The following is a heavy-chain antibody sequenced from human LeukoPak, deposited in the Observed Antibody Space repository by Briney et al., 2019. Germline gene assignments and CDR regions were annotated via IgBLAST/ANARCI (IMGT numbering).Heavy chain of an antibody. CDR1: GGSFSGYY. CDR3: ARVKEDSGSYLTLYYYYYGMDV. Sequence: SETLSLTCAVYGGSFSGYYWSWIRQPPGKGLEWIGEINHSGSTNYNPSLKSRVTISVDTSKNQFSLKLSSVTAADTAVYYCARVKEDSGSYLTLYYYYYGMDVWGQGTTVTVSS. CDR2: INHSGST. J-gene: IGHJ6*02. D-gene: IGHD1-26*01. V-gene: IGHV4-34*01.